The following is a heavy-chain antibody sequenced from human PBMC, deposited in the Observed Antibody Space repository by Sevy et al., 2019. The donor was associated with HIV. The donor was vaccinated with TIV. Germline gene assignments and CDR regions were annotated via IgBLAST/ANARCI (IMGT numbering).Heavy chain of an antibody. CDR3: ARDPHEIMLSGSYYLY. CDR2: IWYDGSNT. J-gene: IGHJ4*02. V-gene: IGHV3-33*01. CDR1: GFIFSYYG. D-gene: IGHD1-26*01. Sequence: GGSLRLSCAASGFIFSYYGMHWVRQAPGKGLEWVAVIWYDGSNTIYADSVKGRITISRDNSKNILYLQMNSLRDEDTAVYYCARDPHEIMLSGSYYLYWGQGTRVTVSS.